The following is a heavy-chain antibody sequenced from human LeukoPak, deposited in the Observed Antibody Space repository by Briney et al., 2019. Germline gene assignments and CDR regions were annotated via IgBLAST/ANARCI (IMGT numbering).Heavy chain of an antibody. CDR1: GYTFTSYG. V-gene: IGHV1-18*01. CDR2: ISAYNGNT. CDR3: ATELFIFSGYSRSRLQPLDY. Sequence: GASVKVSCKASGYTFTSYGISWVRQAPGQGLEWMGWISAYNGNTNYAQKLQGRVTMTTDTSTSTAYMELRSLRSDDTAVYYCATELFIFSGYSRSRLQPLDYWGQGTLVTVSS. J-gene: IGHJ4*02. D-gene: IGHD3-9*01.